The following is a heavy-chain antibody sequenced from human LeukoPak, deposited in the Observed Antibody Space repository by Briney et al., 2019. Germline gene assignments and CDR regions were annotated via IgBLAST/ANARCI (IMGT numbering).Heavy chain of an antibody. CDR2: IISIFGTA. V-gene: IGHV1-69*05. J-gene: IGHJ5*02. Sequence: SVKVSCKASGGTFSSYAISWVRQAPGQGLEWMGGIISIFGTANYAQKFQGRVTITTDESTSTAYMELSSLRSEDTAVYYCASARFSDSSGYHAWGQGTLVTVSS. D-gene: IGHD3-22*01. CDR1: GGTFSSYA. CDR3: ASARFSDSSGYHA.